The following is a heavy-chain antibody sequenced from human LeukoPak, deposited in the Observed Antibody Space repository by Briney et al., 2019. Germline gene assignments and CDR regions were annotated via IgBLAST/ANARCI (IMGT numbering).Heavy chain of an antibody. J-gene: IGHJ6*02. Sequence: QTGGSLRLSCAASGLTFSSDWMHWVRQVPEKGLVWVSRINSDASTINYADSVKGRFTISRDNAKNTLYLQMNNLRAEDTAVYYCARLYPGGNYYSGVGVWGQGTTVTVSS. CDR3: ARLYPGGNYYSGVGV. CDR1: GLTFSSDW. D-gene: IGHD3-16*01. CDR2: INSDASTI. V-gene: IGHV3-74*01.